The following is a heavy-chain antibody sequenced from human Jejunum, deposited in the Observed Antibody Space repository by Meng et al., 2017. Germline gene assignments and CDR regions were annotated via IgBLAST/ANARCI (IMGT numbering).Heavy chain of an antibody. CDR1: GGSLTGYY. CDR2: IHFSGTT. CDR3: VRRRSGASSLFDL. V-gene: IGHV4-34*01. J-gene: IGHJ5*02. D-gene: IGHD2-15*01. Sequence: QVPLQPWGAGLLKSSETLSLTCAVYGGSLTGYYWSWIRQAPEKGLEYIGDIHFSGTTTYMPSLRSRLTLSVDTSNNHFSLKLNSVTAADTATYYCVRRRSGASSLFDLWGPGTLVTVSS.